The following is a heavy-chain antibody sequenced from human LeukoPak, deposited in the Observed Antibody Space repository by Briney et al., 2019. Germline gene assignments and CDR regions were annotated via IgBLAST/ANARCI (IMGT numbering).Heavy chain of an antibody. V-gene: IGHV4-34*01. CDR3: XXXXXWYSRGLYFDY. Sequence: SETLSLTCAVYGGSFSGYYWSWIRQPPGKGLEWIGEINHSGSTNYNPSLKSRVTISVDTSKNQFSLKLSSVTATDTAVYYCXXXXXWYSRGLYFDYWGQGTLVTVSS. D-gene: IGHD6-13*01. CDR2: INHSGST. J-gene: IGHJ4*02. CDR1: GGSFSGYY.